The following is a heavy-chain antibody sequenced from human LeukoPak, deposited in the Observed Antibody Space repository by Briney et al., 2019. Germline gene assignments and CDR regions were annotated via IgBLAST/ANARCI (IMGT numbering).Heavy chain of an antibody. J-gene: IGHJ4*02. V-gene: IGHV4-59*01. CDR3: ARGANSGSPHF. CDR2: IYYSGTT. CDR1: GGSISSDY. D-gene: IGHD1-1*01. Sequence: KPSETLSLTCSVSGGSISSDYWSWIRQSPGKGLEWIGYIYYSGTTSYNPSLKSRVTISLDTSKNQFSLKLSSVTAADTAVYYCARGANSGSPHFWAQGTLVTVSS.